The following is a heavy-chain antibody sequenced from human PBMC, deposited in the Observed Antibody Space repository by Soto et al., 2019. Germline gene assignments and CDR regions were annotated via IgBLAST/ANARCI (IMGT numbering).Heavy chain of an antibody. CDR2: IYYSGST. CDR3: ARTVLGPDILADQFVDYYYYMDV. V-gene: IGHV4-59*08. D-gene: IGHD3-9*01. J-gene: IGHJ6*03. Sequence: SETLSLTCTVSGGSISSYYWSWIRQPPGKGLEWIGYIYYSGSTSYNPSLRRRVIMSVDTSKRQFSLQLKSVAAADTAIYYCARTVLGPDILADQFVDYYYYMDVWGQGTTVTVSS. CDR1: GGSISSYY.